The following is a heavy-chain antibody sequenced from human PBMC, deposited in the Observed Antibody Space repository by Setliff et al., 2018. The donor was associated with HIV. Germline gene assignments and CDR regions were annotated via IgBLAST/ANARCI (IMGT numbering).Heavy chain of an antibody. CDR3: ARLSGDYYYFDY. V-gene: IGHV4-39*01. D-gene: IGHD2-21*02. CDR2: IYFDGLT. J-gene: IGHJ4*02. CDR1: GASMSHSNYY. Sequence: SETLSLTCSVSGASMSHSNYYWDWFRQPPGKGLEWIGGIYFDGLTWYNPSLKSRVIISVDTSKNQFSLKLTSVTAADTAVYYCARLSGDYYYFDYWGQGTLVTV.